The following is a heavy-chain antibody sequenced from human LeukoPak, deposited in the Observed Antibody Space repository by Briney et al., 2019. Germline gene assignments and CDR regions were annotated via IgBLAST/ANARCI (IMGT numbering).Heavy chain of an antibody. Sequence: SETLSLTCGVSGYSMSSSNWWGWFRQAPGKGLEWIGSTYTNGRTFYNPSLASRLTTSVDTSTNQISLRLTSATVADTAVFYCAAGKDVVGSPVGAFDIWGQGTMVTVSS. CDR2: TYTNGRT. CDR1: GYSMSSSNW. J-gene: IGHJ3*02. CDR3: AAGKDVVGSPVGAFDI. V-gene: IGHV4-28*01. D-gene: IGHD2-2*01.